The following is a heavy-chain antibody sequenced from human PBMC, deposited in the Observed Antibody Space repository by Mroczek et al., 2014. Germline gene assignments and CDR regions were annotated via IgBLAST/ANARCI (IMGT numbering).Heavy chain of an antibody. Sequence: QLVESGPGLVKPSQTLSLTCTVSGGSISSGSYYWSWIRQPAGKGLEWIGRIYTSGSTNYNPSLKSRVTISVDTSKNQFSLKLSSVTAADTAVYYCAREPYCSSTSCYPSPDHYFDYWGQGTLVTVSS. CDR3: AREPYCSSTSCYPSPDHYFDY. D-gene: IGHD2-2*01. CDR2: IYTSGST. J-gene: IGHJ4*02. V-gene: IGHV4-61*02. CDR1: GGSISSGSYY.